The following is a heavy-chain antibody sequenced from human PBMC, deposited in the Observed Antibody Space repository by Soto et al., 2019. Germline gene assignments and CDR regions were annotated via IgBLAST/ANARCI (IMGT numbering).Heavy chain of an antibody. V-gene: IGHV4-34*01. D-gene: IGHD3-10*01. J-gene: IGHJ5*02. CDR1: GGSFSGYY. CDR2: IDQSGST. Sequence: SETLSLTCAVYGGSFSGYYWNWLRQPPGEGLEWIGKIDQSGSTNYNPSLKSRVTMSVDTSRSQFSLKLTSVTAMDTAVYYCAKDRGAVGWLVVNCFHPWGQGTLVTVSS. CDR3: AKDRGAVGWLVVNCFHP.